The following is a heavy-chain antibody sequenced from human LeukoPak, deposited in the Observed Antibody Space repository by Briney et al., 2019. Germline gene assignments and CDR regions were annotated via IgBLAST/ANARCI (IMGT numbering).Heavy chain of an antibody. CDR2: ISESDGRT. CDR3: AKDWQIVGA. CDR1: GFTFSNYA. J-gene: IGHJ4*02. D-gene: IGHD1-26*01. Sequence: PGGSLRLSCAASGFTFSNYAMTWVRQAPGKRLEWVSVISESDGRTFYADSVKGRFTISRDNSKNTLYLQMNSLRAEDTAVYYCAKDWQIVGAWGQGTLVTVSS. V-gene: IGHV3-23*01.